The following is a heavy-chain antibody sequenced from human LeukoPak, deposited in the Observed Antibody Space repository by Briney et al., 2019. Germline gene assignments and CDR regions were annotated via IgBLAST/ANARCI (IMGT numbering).Heavy chain of an antibody. CDR1: GGSISSYY. Sequence: SETLSLTCTVSGGSISSYYWSWIRQPPGKGLEWIGEINHSGSTNYNPSLKSRVTISVDTSKNQFSLKLSSVTAADTAVYYCARHRGMRPLDYWGQGTLVTVSS. V-gene: IGHV4-34*01. D-gene: IGHD1-14*01. CDR2: INHSGST. J-gene: IGHJ4*02. CDR3: ARHRGMRPLDY.